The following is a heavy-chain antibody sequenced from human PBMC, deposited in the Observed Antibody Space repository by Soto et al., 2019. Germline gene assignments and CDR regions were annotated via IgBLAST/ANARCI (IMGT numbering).Heavy chain of an antibody. J-gene: IGHJ6*02. CDR1: GFIFSSYY. V-gene: IGHV3-21*01. Sequence: PVGSLRLSCVVPGFIFSSYYMNWVRQAPGKGLEWVSSISGGSAYIYYADSVKGRFTISRDNAKNSLYLEMNSLRVEDTAVYYCVRVWRLVGRYGMDVWGQGTTVTVSS. D-gene: IGHD6-25*01. CDR3: VRVWRLVGRYGMDV. CDR2: ISGGSAYI.